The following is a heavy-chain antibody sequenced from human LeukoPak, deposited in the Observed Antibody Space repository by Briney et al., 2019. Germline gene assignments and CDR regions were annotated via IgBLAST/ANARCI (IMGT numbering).Heavy chain of an antibody. CDR3: ASGLRFLEWLLY. J-gene: IGHJ4*02. Sequence: ASVKVSCKASGYTFTSYDINWVRQATGQGLEWMGWMNPNSGNTGYAQKFQGRVTMTRNTSISTAYMELGSLRSEDTAVYYCASGLRFLEWLLYWGQGTLVTVSS. CDR2: MNPNSGNT. CDR1: GYTFTSYD. V-gene: IGHV1-8*01. D-gene: IGHD3-3*01.